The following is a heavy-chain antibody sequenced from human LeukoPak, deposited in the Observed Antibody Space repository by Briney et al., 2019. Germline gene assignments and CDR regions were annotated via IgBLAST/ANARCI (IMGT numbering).Heavy chain of an antibody. V-gene: IGHV3-64*01. D-gene: IGHD6-19*01. Sequence: GGSLSFSCAASGFTCSIYAMHWVRQAPGKGLEHVSGISYNGSQTYYGNSVKDRFTISRDNAKNTLYLQMASLRADDMAVYYCVRDRGGSGCNYFYYWGEGTLVSVSS. CDR3: VRDRGGSGCNYFYY. CDR1: GFTCSIYA. J-gene: IGHJ4*02. CDR2: ISYNGSQT.